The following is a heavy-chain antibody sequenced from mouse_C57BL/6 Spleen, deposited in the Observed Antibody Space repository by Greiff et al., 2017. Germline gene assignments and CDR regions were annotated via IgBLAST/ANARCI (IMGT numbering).Heavy chain of an antibody. V-gene: IGHV1-15*01. D-gene: IGHD3-3*01. J-gene: IGHJ4*01. CDR1: GYTFTDYE. Sequence: QVQLQQSGAELVMPGASVTLSCKASGYTFTDYEMHWVKQTPVHGLEWIGAIDPETGGTAYNQKFKGKAILTADKSSSTAYMELRSLTSEDSAVYYCARRQLYAMDYWGQGTSVTVSS. CDR3: ARRQLYAMDY. CDR2: IDPETGGT.